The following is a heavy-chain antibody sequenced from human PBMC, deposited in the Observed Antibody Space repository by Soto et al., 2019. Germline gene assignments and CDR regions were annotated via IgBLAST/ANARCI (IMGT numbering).Heavy chain of an antibody. CDR1: GFTFSSYE. CDR2: ISSSGSTI. V-gene: IGHV3-48*03. Sequence: EVQLVESGGGLVQPGGSLRLSCAASGFTFSSYEMNWVRQAPGKGLEWVSYISSSGSTIYYADSVKGRFTISRDNAKNSLYLQMNSLRAEGTAVYYCAREYVLRYFDWLLSDDAFDIWGQGTMVTVSS. D-gene: IGHD3-9*01. J-gene: IGHJ3*02. CDR3: AREYVLRYFDWLLSDDAFDI.